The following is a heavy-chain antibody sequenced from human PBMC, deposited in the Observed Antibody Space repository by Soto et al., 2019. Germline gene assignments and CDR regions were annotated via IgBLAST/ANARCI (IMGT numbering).Heavy chain of an antibody. D-gene: IGHD6-25*01. Sequence: QLQLQESGPGLVKPSETLSLTCTVSGGSISSSSYYWGWIRQPPGKGLEWIGSIYYSGSTYDNPSLKSRVTISVDTSKNQFSLKLSSVTAADTAVYYCARLVDYSSVFDYWGQGTLVTVSS. V-gene: IGHV4-39*01. CDR2: IYYSGST. J-gene: IGHJ4*02. CDR1: GGSISSSSYY. CDR3: ARLVDYSSVFDY.